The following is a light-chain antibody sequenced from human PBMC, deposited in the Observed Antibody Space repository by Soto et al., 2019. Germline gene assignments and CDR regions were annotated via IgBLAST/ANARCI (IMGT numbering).Light chain of an antibody. V-gene: IGKV3-20*01. J-gene: IGKJ2*01. CDR2: GVS. Sequence: VLTQSPDIVSMSRGERVTISCRASQPIGGDYLAWYQQRRGQAPRLLMFGVSTRAAGVSDRFSGTGSGTDFNLTINRLEPEDVAVYYCQHYGSWYSFGQGTQLEI. CDR1: QPIGGDY. CDR3: QHYGSWYS.